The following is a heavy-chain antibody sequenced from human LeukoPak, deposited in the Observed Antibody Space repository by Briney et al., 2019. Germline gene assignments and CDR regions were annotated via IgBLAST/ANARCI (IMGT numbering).Heavy chain of an antibody. D-gene: IGHD3-22*01. CDR3: VKGYYDSSGQL. Sequence: GGSLRLSCSASGXTFSISAMHWVRQAPGKGLQYVSVISGNGVSTSYADSVKGRFITSRDNSKNTLYLQMSSLRAEDTAVYYCVKGYYDSSGQLWGQGTLVTVSS. CDR1: GXTFSISA. J-gene: IGHJ4*02. CDR2: ISGNGVST. V-gene: IGHV3-64D*06.